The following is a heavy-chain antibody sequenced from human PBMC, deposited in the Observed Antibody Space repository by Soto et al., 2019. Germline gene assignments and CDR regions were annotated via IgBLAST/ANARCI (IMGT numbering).Heavy chain of an antibody. J-gene: IGHJ4*02. Sequence: QLQLQESGPGLVKPSETLSLTCTVSGGSISSSSYYWGWIRQPPGKGLEWIGSIYYSGSTYYNPSLKSRVTISVDTSKNQFPPKLSSVTAADTAVYYCARRGSGSYSDYWGQGTLVTVSS. V-gene: IGHV4-39*01. CDR1: GGSISSSSYY. CDR3: ARRGSGSYSDY. D-gene: IGHD3-10*01. CDR2: IYYSGST.